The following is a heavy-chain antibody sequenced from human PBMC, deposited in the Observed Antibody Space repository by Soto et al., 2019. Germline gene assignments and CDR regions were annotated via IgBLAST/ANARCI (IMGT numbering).Heavy chain of an antibody. V-gene: IGHV4-39*01. CDR1: GGSISISSYY. CDR3: VRHSTDYYDSSGYPNDAFDI. J-gene: IGHJ3*02. CDR2: IYYSGST. Sequence: PSETLSLTCTVSGGSISISSYYLGLIHQPPGKGLEWIGSIYYSGSTYYNPSLKSRVTISVDTSKNQFSLKLSSVTAADTAVYYCVRHSTDYYDSSGYPNDAFDIWGQGTMVTV. D-gene: IGHD3-22*01.